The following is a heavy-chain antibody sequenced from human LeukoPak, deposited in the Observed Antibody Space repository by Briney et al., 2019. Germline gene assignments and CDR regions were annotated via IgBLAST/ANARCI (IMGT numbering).Heavy chain of an antibody. Sequence: SVKVSCEASGGTFSSYAISWVRQSPGQGLEWIGGIIPIFGTANYAQKFQGRVTITADKSTSTAYMELSSLRSEDTAVYYCARDNYYDSSGQYYYYGMDVWGQGTTVTVSS. CDR1: GGTFSSYA. V-gene: IGHV1-69*06. J-gene: IGHJ6*02. CDR2: IIPIFGTA. CDR3: ARDNYYDSSGQYYYYGMDV. D-gene: IGHD3-22*01.